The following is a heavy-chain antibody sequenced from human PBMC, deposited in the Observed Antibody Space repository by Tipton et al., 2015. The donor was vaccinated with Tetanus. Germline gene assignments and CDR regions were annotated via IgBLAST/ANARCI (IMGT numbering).Heavy chain of an antibody. CDR1: GGSMGTNH. CDR3: ARAGFEGSSSSGYFDH. D-gene: IGHD2-2*01. Sequence: TLSLTCSVSGGSMGTNHWVWIRQAPGKRLESIGYIYSTGATKYNPSLESRVRISIDTSKSQFSMRLSSVTVADTAVYYCARAGFEGSSSSGYFDHWGLGVLVTVSS. J-gene: IGHJ4*02. CDR2: IYSTGAT. V-gene: IGHV4-59*01.